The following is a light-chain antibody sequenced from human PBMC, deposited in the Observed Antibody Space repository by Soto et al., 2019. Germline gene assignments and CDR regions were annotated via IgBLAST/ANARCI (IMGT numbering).Light chain of an antibody. CDR3: QSYDISLTGFWI. V-gene: IGLV1-40*01. Sequence: QSVLTQPPSVSGAPGQTVTISCTGSSSNLGAGFDVNWYQQLPGTVPKLLIYANSRRPSGVPDRFSASKSGTSASLAITGLQAEDEAHYYCQSYDISLTGFWIFGGGTQLTVL. J-gene: IGLJ2*01. CDR2: ANS. CDR1: SSNLGAGFD.